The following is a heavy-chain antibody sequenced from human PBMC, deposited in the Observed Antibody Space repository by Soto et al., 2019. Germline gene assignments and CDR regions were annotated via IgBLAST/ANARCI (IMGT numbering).Heavy chain of an antibody. V-gene: IGHV3-21*01. CDR3: ARDPYYYGSGSYLVGAFDI. CDR1: GFTFSSYS. Sequence: PGGSLRLSCAASGFTFSSYSMNWVRQAPGKGLEWVSSISSSSSYIYYADSVKGRFTISRDNAKNSLYLQMNSLRAEDTAVYYCARDPYYYGSGSYLVGAFDIWGQGTMVTGSS. D-gene: IGHD3-10*01. CDR2: ISSSSSYI. J-gene: IGHJ3*02.